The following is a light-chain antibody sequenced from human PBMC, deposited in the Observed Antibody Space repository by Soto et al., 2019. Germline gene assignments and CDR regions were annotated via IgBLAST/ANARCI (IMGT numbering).Light chain of an antibody. V-gene: IGKV2-28*01. CDR3: MQALTDPPYA. CDR1: QSLLHGNGFNY. Sequence: DIVMTQSPLSLPVTPGEPASISCRSSQSLLHGNGFNYLDWYVQKPGQSPQLLIYLGSNRASGVPDRLSGSGSGTEFTLKISRVEADDAGVYYCMQALTDPPYAFGQGTKLEIK. CDR2: LGS. J-gene: IGKJ2*01.